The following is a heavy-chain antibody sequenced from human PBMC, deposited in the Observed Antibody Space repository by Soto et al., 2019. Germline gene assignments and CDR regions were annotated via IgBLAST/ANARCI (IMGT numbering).Heavy chain of an antibody. CDR1: GGTFSSYA. Sequence: ASVKVSCKASGGTFSSYAISCVRQAPGQGLEWMGGIIPIFGTANYAQKFQGRVTITADESTSTAYMELSSLRSEDTAVYYCARALGPDFWRNPDHVYGMAFWGQGTTVTVSS. CDR3: ARALGPDFWRNPDHVYGMAF. CDR2: IIPIFGTA. V-gene: IGHV1-69*13. D-gene: IGHD3-3*01. J-gene: IGHJ6*02.